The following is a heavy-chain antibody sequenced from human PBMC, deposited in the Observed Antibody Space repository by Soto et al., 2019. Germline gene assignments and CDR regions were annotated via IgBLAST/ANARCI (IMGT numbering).Heavy chain of an antibody. CDR1: GFTFDNYE. V-gene: IGHV3-48*03. Sequence: EVQLVESGGGLAQPGGSLKLSCAASGFTFDNYEMNWVRQAPGKGLEWVSYISSSGSMVYYADSVKGRFTISRDNAKNSLYLQMNSLRAEDTAVYYCAKEATNINNFDYWGQGTLVTVSS. D-gene: IGHD1-26*01. CDR3: AKEATNINNFDY. J-gene: IGHJ4*02. CDR2: ISSSGSMV.